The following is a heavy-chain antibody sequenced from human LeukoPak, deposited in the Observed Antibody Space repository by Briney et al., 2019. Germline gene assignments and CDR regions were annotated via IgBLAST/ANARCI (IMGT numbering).Heavy chain of an antibody. CDR1: GFTFSDYY. CDR2: ISSSGSTI. Sequence: SGGSLRLSCAASGFTFSDYYMSWIRQAPGKGLEWVSYISSSGSTIYYADSVKGRFTISRDNAKNSLYLQMNSLRAEDTAVYYCARDGHYDILTGSLDYWGQGTLVTVSS. J-gene: IGHJ4*02. V-gene: IGHV3-11*04. CDR3: ARDGHYDILTGSLDY. D-gene: IGHD3-9*01.